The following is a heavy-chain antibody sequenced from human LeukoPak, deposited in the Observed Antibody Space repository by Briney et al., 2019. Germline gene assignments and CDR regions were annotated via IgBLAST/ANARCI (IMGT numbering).Heavy chain of an antibody. D-gene: IGHD3-22*01. Sequence: ASVKVSCKASGYTFTGYYMHWVRQAPGQGLEWMGWINPNSGGTNYAQKFQGRVTMTRDTSISTAYMELSSLRSEDTAVYYCARGLKDYDSSATPDYWGQGTLVTVSS. CDR1: GYTFTGYY. J-gene: IGHJ4*02. V-gene: IGHV1-2*02. CDR3: ARGLKDYDSSATPDY. CDR2: INPNSGGT.